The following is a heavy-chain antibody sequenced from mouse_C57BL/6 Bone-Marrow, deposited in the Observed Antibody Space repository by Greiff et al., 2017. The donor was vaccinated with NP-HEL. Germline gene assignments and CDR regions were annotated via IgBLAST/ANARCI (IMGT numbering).Heavy chain of an antibody. CDR2: IHPSDSDT. Sequence: QVQLKQPGAELVKPGASVKVSCKASGYTFTSYWMHWVKQRPGQGLEWIGRIHPSDSDTNYNQKFKGKATLTVDKSSSTAYMQLSSLTSEDSAVYYCAITPPPPQATYYFDYWGQGTTLTVSS. V-gene: IGHV1-74*01. CDR1: GYTFTSYW. CDR3: AITPPPPQATYYFDY. J-gene: IGHJ2*01. D-gene: IGHD3-2*02.